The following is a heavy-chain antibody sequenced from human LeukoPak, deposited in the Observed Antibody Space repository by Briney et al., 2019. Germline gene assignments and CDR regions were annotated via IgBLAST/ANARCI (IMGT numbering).Heavy chain of an antibody. J-gene: IGHJ3*02. V-gene: IGHV3-66*01. D-gene: IGHD2/OR15-2a*01. CDR2: IYDNGNT. CDR3: ARDRIDAFDI. CDR1: GFTFSSYW. Sequence: PGGSLRLSCAASGFTFSSYWMHWVRQAPGKGLEWVSVIYDNGNTNYADSVKGRFTISRDNSKNTLYLQMNSLRAEDTAVYYCARDRIDAFDIWGQGTMVTVTS.